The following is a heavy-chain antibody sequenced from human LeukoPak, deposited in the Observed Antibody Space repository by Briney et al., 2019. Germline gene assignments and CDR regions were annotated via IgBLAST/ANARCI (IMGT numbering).Heavy chain of an antibody. CDR1: GFTFSSYG. J-gene: IGHJ4*02. CDR2: ISSSGSTI. CDR3: ARDLTMVRGGGFDY. V-gene: IGHV3-48*04. Sequence: GRSLRLSCAASGFTFSSYGMHWVRQAPGKGLEWVSYISSSGSTIYYADSVKGRFTISRDNAKNSLYLQMNSLRAEDTAVYYCARDLTMVRGGGFDYWGQGTLVTVSS. D-gene: IGHD3-10*01.